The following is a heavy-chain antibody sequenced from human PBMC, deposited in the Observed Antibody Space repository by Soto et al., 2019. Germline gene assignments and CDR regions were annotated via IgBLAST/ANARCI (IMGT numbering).Heavy chain of an antibody. Sequence: SVKVSCKASGGTFSSYAISWVRQAPGQGLEWMGGIIPIFGTANYAQKFQGRVTITADESTSTAYMELSSLRSEDTAVYYCARDRDLVGATDEYFNYWGQGTLDSVTS. V-gene: IGHV1-69*13. CDR1: GGTFSSYA. J-gene: IGHJ4*02. D-gene: IGHD1-26*01. CDR2: IIPIFGTA. CDR3: ARDRDLVGATDEYFNY.